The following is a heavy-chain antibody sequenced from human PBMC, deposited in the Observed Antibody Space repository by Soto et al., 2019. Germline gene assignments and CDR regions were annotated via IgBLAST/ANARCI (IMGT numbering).Heavy chain of an antibody. CDR2: IYYSGST. V-gene: IGHV4-31*03. CDR1: GGSISSGGYY. D-gene: IGHD6-19*01. J-gene: IGHJ6*02. Sequence: TLSLTCTVSGGSISSGGYYWSWIRQHPGKGLEWIGYIYYSGSTYYNPSLKTRVTISVDTSKNQFSLKLSSVTAADTAVYYCARDFTDSSGPTLGMGVWGQGTTVTVSS. CDR3: ARDFTDSSGPTLGMGV.